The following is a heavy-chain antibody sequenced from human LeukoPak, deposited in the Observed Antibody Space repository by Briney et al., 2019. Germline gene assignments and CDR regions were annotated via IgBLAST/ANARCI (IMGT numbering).Heavy chain of an antibody. CDR2: ICAYNGNT. CDR3: ARGELIYDFWSGYYTNAFDI. J-gene: IGHJ3*02. V-gene: IGHV1-18*01. CDR1: GYTFTSYG. D-gene: IGHD3-3*01. Sequence: GASVKVSCKASGYTFTSYGISWVRQAPGQGLEWMGWICAYNGNTNYAQKLQGRVTMTTDTSTSTAYMELRSLRSDDTAVYYCARGELIYDFWSGYYTNAFDIWGQGTMVTVSS.